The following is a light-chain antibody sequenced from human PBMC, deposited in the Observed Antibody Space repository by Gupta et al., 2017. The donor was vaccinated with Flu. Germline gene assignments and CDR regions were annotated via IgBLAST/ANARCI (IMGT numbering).Light chain of an antibody. CDR2: KAS. CDR1: QSISSW. CDR3: QQYNSYSPWT. V-gene: IGKV1-5*03. J-gene: IGKJ1*01. Sequence: DIQMTHSPSTLSASVGDRVTITCRDSQSISSWLAWYQQKPGKAPKLLIYKASSLESGVPSRFSGSGSGTEFTLTISSLQPDDFATYYCQQYNSYSPWTFGQGTKVEIK.